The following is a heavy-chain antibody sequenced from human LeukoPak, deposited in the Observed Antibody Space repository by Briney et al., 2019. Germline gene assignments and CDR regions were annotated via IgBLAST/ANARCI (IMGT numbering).Heavy chain of an antibody. Sequence: SETLSLTCAVSGGSISSSNWWSWVRQPPGKGLEWIGEIYHSGNTNYNPSLKSRVTISVDTSKNQFSLKLSSVTAADTAVYYCARGTHYYGSGSYVDYWGQGTLVTVSS. D-gene: IGHD3-10*01. V-gene: IGHV4-4*02. CDR1: GGSISSSNW. CDR2: IYHSGNT. J-gene: IGHJ4*02. CDR3: ARGTHYYGSGSYVDY.